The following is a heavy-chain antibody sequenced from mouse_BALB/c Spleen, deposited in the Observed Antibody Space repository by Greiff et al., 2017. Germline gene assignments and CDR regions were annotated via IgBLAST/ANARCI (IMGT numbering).Heavy chain of an antibody. CDR2: IDPENGNT. Sequence: EVQLQESGAELVRPGALVKLSCKASGFNIKDYYRHWVKQRPEQGLEWIGWIDPENGNTIYDPKFQGKASITADTSSNTAYLQLSSLTSEDTAAYYCARYGSAMDYWGQGTSVTVSS. J-gene: IGHJ4*01. D-gene: IGHD1-1*01. CDR3: ARYGSAMDY. CDR1: GFNIKDYY. V-gene: IGHV14-1*02.